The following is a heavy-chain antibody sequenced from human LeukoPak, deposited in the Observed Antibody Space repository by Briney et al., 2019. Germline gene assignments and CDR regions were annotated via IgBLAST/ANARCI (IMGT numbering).Heavy chain of an antibody. Sequence: PGGSLRLSCAASGFTFSSYAMLWVREAPGKGLEGVAVLSYDGSNKYYADSVKGRFTISRDNSKNTLYLQMNSLRAEDTAVYYCARPKGQWLVLDYWGQGTLVTVSS. CDR3: ARPKGQWLVLDY. CDR1: GFTFSSYA. V-gene: IGHV3-30-3*01. CDR2: LSYDGSNK. J-gene: IGHJ4*02. D-gene: IGHD6-19*01.